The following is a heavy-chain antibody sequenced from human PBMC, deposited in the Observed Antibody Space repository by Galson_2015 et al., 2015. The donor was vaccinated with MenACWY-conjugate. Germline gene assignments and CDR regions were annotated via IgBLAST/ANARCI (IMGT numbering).Heavy chain of an antibody. CDR3: ARRTPELNWFDP. J-gene: IGHJ5*02. Sequence: ETLSLTCTVSGDSISSDNYYWTWVRQPPGRGLEWIASINYSGRTFYNPFLMGRVSISVDMSKSQYSLKLTSVTAADTAVYFCARRTPELNWFDPWGQGTLVTVSS. V-gene: IGHV4-39*01. CDR2: INYSGRT. D-gene: IGHD1-26*01. CDR1: GDSISSDNYY.